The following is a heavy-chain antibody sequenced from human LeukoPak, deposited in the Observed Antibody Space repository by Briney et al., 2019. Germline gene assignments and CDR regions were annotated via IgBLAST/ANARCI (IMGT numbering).Heavy chain of an antibody. CDR3: ASNSLTRAKGTDY. Sequence: HPGGSLRLSCAASGFTVSSNYMSWVRQAPGKGLEWVSVIYSGGSTYYADSVKGRFTISRDNSKNTLYLQMNSLRAEDTAVYYCASNSLTRAKGTDYWGQGTLVTVSS. J-gene: IGHJ4*02. CDR2: IYSGGST. CDR1: GFTVSSNY. D-gene: IGHD3-9*01. V-gene: IGHV3-53*01.